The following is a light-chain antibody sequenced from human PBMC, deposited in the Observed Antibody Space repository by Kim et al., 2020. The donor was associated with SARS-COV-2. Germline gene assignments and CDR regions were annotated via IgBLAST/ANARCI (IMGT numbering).Light chain of an antibody. CDR1: SLGGKS. CDR2: YDD. V-gene: IGLV3-21*04. Sequence: PGNTASITCGGNSLGGKSVHWSQQKPAQAPVLVIYYDDSRPSGIPERFSASNFGNTAALTISRVDAGDEADYYFQVWDSSSDQVVFGGGTKLTVL. CDR3: QVWDSSSDQVV. J-gene: IGLJ2*01.